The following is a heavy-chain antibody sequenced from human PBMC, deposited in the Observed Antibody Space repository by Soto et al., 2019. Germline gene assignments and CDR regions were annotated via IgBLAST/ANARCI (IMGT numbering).Heavy chain of an antibody. J-gene: IGHJ3*02. D-gene: IGHD3-22*01. CDR1: ALTFSNFV. CDR3: EKPRTDYYNYDAFDI. Sequence: LRLSCTASALTFSNFVMHWVRQAPGKGLEWVALISYDGTNEFYADSVRGRFTISRDNPKNTLYLQMDSLRTEDTAVYYCEKPRTDYYNYDAFDIWGQGTMVTVSS. V-gene: IGHV3-30*18. CDR2: ISYDGTNE.